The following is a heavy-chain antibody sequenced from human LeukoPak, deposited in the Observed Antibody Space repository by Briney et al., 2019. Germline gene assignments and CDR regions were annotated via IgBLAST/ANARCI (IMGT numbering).Heavy chain of an antibody. CDR2: IYYGGGT. CDR1: GDSISSSFYY. J-gene: IGHJ4*02. V-gene: IGHV4-39*07. D-gene: IGHD4/OR15-4a*01. Sequence: SETLSLTCTVSGDSISSSFYYWGWIRQPPGKGLEWIGSIYYGGGTHYNPSLKSRATIFLDTSMNQFSLRLASVTAADTALYFCARESFEEPGTMDHWGQGTLVSVSS. CDR3: ARESFEEPGTMDH.